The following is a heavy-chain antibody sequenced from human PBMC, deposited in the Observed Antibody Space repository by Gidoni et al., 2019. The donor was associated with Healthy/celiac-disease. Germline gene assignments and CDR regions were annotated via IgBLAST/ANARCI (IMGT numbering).Heavy chain of an antibody. CDR3: ARCHPKTTVVTPIDY. Sequence: QVQLQQWGAGLLKPSETLSLTCAVYGGSFSGYYWSWIRQPPGKGLEWIVEIKHSGSTNYNPSLKSRVTISVDTSKNQFSLKLSSVTAADTAVYYCARCHPKTTVVTPIDYWGQGTLVTVSS. CDR2: IKHSGST. V-gene: IGHV4-34*01. J-gene: IGHJ4*02. CDR1: GGSFSGYY. D-gene: IGHD4-17*01.